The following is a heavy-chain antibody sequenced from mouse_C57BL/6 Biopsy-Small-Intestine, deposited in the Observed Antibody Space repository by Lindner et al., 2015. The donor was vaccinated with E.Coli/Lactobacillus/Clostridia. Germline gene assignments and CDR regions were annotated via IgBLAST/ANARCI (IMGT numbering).Heavy chain of an antibody. CDR3: ARDHLGSGSYYNYYYGMDV. J-gene: IGHJ1*01. CDR2: ISAYNGNT. CDR1: GYTFTSYG. Sequence: SVKVSCKASGYTFTSYGISWVRQAPGQGLEWMGWISAYNGNTNYAQKLQGRVTMTTDTSTSTAYMELRSLRSDDTAVYYCARDHLGSGSYYNYYYGMDVWGQGTTVTVSS. V-gene: IGHV1-81*01. D-gene: IGHD1-3*01.